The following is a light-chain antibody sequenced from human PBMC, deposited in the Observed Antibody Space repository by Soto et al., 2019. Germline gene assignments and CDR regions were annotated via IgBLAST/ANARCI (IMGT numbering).Light chain of an antibody. CDR2: EVS. V-gene: IGLV2-18*02. CDR1: SSDVGNYNR. CDR3: CSYTTSSTYV. Sequence: QSALTQPPSVSGSPGQSVAISCTRTSSDVGNYNRVSWYQQPPSTAPKLMIYEVSNRPSGVPDRFSGSESGNTASLTISGLQAEDEADYYCCSYTTSSTYVFGTGTKVTVL. J-gene: IGLJ1*01.